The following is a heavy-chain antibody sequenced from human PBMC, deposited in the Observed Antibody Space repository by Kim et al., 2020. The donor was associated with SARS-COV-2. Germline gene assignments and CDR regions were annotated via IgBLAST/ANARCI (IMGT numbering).Heavy chain of an antibody. J-gene: IGHJ5*02. V-gene: IGHV3-9*01. Sequence: DAVKGRFNITRDDAKNSLYLQMNSLRAEDTALYYCAKDVGAAGTDHWFDPWGQGTLVTVSS. CDR3: AKDVGAAGTDHWFDP. D-gene: IGHD6-13*01.